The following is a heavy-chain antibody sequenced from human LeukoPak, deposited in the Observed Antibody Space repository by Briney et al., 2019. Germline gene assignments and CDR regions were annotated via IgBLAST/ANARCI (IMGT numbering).Heavy chain of an antibody. Sequence: GGSLRLSCAASGYTFSSYGMHRVRQAPGKGLEWVAVIWYDGSNKYYADSVKGRFTISRDNSKNTLYLQMNSLRAEDTAVYYCARGRYCSGGSCYSLYFQHWGQGTLVTVSS. CDR1: GYTFSSYG. CDR2: IWYDGSNK. CDR3: ARGRYCSGGSCYSLYFQH. D-gene: IGHD2-15*01. V-gene: IGHV3-33*01. J-gene: IGHJ1*01.